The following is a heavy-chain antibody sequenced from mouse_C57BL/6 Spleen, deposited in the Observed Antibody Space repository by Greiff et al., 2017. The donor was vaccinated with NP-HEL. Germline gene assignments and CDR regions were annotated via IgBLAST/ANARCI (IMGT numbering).Heavy chain of an antibody. J-gene: IGHJ1*03. V-gene: IGHV1-82*01. CDR3: ARSPFTTVVATRYFDV. CDR1: GYAFSSSW. CDR2: IYPGDGDT. D-gene: IGHD1-1*01. Sequence: QVQLQQSGPELVKPGASVKISCKASGYAFSSSWMNWVKQRPGKGLEWIGRIYPGDGDTNYNGKFKGKATLTADKSSSTAYMQLSSLTSEDSAVYFCARSPFTTVVATRYFDVWGTGTTVTVSS.